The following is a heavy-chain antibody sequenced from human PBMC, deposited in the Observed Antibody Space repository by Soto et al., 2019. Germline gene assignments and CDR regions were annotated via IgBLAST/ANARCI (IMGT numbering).Heavy chain of an antibody. J-gene: IGHJ3*02. CDR3: TREVSISPKPDTFAI. V-gene: IGHV1-8*01. CDR2: LNPNSGNT. Sequence: ASVKVSCKTSGYTFTSYDINWVRQATGQGLEWMGWLNPNSGNTGYAPKFQGRVTLTRDTSISTAYMELSSLRSNDTAVYFCTREVSISPKPDTFAIWGQGTMVTVSS. CDR1: GYTFTSYD. D-gene: IGHD6-13*01.